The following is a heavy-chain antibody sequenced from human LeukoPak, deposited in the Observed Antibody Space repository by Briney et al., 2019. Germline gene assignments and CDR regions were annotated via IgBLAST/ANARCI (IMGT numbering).Heavy chain of an antibody. V-gene: IGHV4-59*01. J-gene: IGHJ3*02. Sequence: SETLSLTCTVSGGSISSYYWSWIRQPPGKGLEWIGYIYYSGSTNYNPSLKSRVTISVDTSKNQFSLRLSSVTAADTAVYYCARDGGQTVAGPDVFDIWGQGTMVTVSS. CDR1: GGSISSYY. CDR2: IYYSGST. D-gene: IGHD6-19*01. CDR3: ARDGGQTVAGPDVFDI.